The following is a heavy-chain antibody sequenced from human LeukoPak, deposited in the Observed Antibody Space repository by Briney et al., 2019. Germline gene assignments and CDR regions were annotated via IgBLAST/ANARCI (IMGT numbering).Heavy chain of an antibody. J-gene: IGHJ3*02. CDR1: GYTFTRYD. D-gene: IGHD5-18*01. CDR2: MNPNSGNT. CDR3: AGDTAMSDAFDI. Sequence: ASVKVSCKASGYTFTRYDINWVRQATGQGLEWMGWMNPNSGNTGYAQKFQGRVTMTRNTSISTAYMELSSLRSEDTAVYYCAGDTAMSDAFDIWGQGTMVTVSS. V-gene: IGHV1-8*01.